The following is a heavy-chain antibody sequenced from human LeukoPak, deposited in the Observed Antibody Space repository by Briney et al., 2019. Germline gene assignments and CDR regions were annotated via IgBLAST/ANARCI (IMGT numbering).Heavy chain of an antibody. D-gene: IGHD6-25*01. CDR1: GYTFISYS. CDR2: INPNSGGT. J-gene: IGHJ4*02. V-gene: IGHV1-2*02. Sequence: ASVKVSCKASGYTFISYSMNWVRQAPGQGLEWMGWINPNSGGTNYAQKFQGRVTMTRDTSISTAYMELSRLRSDDTAVYYCAREDVAEGYSSGWIDYWGQGTLVTVSS. CDR3: AREDVAEGYSSGWIDY.